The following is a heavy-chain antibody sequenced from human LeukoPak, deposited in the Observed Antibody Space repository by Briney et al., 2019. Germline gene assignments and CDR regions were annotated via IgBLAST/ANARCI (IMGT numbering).Heavy chain of an antibody. D-gene: IGHD6-13*01. J-gene: IGHJ4*02. Sequence: GGSLRLSCAASGFTFSSYGMHWVRQAPGKGLEWVAFIRYDGSNKYYADSVKGRFTISRDNSKNTLYLQMNSLRAEDTAVYYPCRGSWSSMGMGYYFDYWGQGTLVTVSS. CDR3: CRGSWSSMGMGYYFDY. V-gene: IGHV3-30*02. CDR1: GFTFSSYG. CDR2: IRYDGSNK.